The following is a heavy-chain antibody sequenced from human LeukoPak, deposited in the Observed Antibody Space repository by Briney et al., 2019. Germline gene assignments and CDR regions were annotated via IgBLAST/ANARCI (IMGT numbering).Heavy chain of an antibody. CDR3: ARARAATIYDY. CDR1: GGSISSGGYS. V-gene: IGHV4-30-2*01. Sequence: SKTLSLTCAVSGGSISSGGYSWSWIRQPPGKGLEWIGYIYHSGSTYYNPSLKSRVTISVDRSKNQFSLKLSSVTAADTAVHYCARARAATIYDYWGQGTLVTVSS. J-gene: IGHJ4*02. D-gene: IGHD5-12*01. CDR2: IYHSGST.